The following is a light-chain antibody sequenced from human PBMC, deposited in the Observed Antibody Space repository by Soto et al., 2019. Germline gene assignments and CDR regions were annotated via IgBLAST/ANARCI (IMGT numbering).Light chain of an antibody. CDR1: QSVSSN. J-gene: IGKJ1*01. V-gene: IGKV3-11*01. CDR3: QQRTYWPWT. CDR2: EAS. Sequence: EIVMTQSPATLSVSPGERATLSCRASQSVSSNLAWYQQKPGQAPRLLIYEASNRATGIPARFSGSGSGTDFTLTISRLEPEDFAVYYCQQRTYWPWTFGQGTKVDIK.